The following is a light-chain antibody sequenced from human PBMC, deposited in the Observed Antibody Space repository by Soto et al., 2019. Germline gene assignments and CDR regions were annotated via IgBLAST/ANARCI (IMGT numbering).Light chain of an antibody. Sequence: QSALTQPASVSGSPGQSITISCTGTSSDVGGYNYVSWYQQHPGKAPKVMIYDVSNRPSGVSNRFSGSKSGNTASLTISGLQAEDEADDYCSSYTSSSTLVFGGGTKLTVL. J-gene: IGLJ2*01. CDR2: DVS. CDR3: SSYTSSSTLV. V-gene: IGLV2-14*01. CDR1: SSDVGGYNY.